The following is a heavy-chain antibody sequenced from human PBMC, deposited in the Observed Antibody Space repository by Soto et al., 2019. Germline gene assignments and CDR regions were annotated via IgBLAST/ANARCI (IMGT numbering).Heavy chain of an antibody. CDR2: VFHTGNT. D-gene: IGHD2-21*02. Sequence: PSETLSLTCSVSGGSITSYYWSWIRQSPGKGLQWIGYVFHTGNTNYNPSLKSRVTISEDASKNQVSLRLTSVTATDTAVYCCARASGGHSGWGHWSDPWGQGTLVTVSS. J-gene: IGHJ5*02. CDR1: GGSITSYY. CDR3: ARASGGHSGWGHWSDP. V-gene: IGHV4-59*08.